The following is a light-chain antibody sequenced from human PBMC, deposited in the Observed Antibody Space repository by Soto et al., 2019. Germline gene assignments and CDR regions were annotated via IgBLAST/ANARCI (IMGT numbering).Light chain of an antibody. CDR2: DVS. J-gene: IGLJ1*01. Sequence: QSALTQPASVSGSPGQSITISCTGTSSDVGHYNYVSWYQQHPGKAPKVVIYDVSNRPSGISNRFSGSKSGNTASLTISGLQAEDEADYYCSSYTSSSTPNVFGTGTKVTVL. CDR3: SSYTSSSTPNV. CDR1: SSDVGHYNY. V-gene: IGLV2-14*01.